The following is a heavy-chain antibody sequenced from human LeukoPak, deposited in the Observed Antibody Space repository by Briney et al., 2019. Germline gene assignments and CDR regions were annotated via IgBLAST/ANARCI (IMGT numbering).Heavy chain of an antibody. CDR1: GGSITTDH. J-gene: IGHJ3*02. CDR3: ARKNDFEI. D-gene: IGHD2/OR15-2a*01. V-gene: IGHV4-59*01. Sequence: SETLSLTCTVSGGSITTDHWNWIRQPPGKGLEWIGCIYYSGGTYYNPSLESRVTISVDMSKSQFSLRLTSVTAADTALYYCARKNDFEIWGQGTLVTVSS. CDR2: IYYSGGT.